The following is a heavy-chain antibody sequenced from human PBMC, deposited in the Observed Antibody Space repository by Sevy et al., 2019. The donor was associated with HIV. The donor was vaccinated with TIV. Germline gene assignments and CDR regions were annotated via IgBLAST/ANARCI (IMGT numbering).Heavy chain of an antibody. V-gene: IGHV4-59*01. CDR1: GGSISGYY. CDR3: ARATSDLYYGMDV. CDR2: IYYTKTT. Sequence: SETLSLTCTVSGGSISGYYRTWIRQPPGKGLEWIGYIYYTKTTNYNPSLKSRVTISEDTSKNQFSLKLTSVTAADTAIYYCARATSDLYYGMDVWGHGTTVTVSS. J-gene: IGHJ6*02.